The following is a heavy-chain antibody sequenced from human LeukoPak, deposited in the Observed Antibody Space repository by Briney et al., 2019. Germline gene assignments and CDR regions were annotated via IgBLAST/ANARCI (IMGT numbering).Heavy chain of an antibody. CDR3: ARLKLGAYFDL. V-gene: IGHV4-59*08. Sequence: SETLSLTCTVSGDSISTHYWSWLRQPPGKGLEWIAYIFYTGGTSSNPSLKSRVTISEDTSKNQISLKLSSVTAADTAVYYCARLKLGAYFDLWGRGTLVTVSS. D-gene: IGHD3-16*01. CDR2: IFYTGGT. J-gene: IGHJ2*01. CDR1: GDSISTHY.